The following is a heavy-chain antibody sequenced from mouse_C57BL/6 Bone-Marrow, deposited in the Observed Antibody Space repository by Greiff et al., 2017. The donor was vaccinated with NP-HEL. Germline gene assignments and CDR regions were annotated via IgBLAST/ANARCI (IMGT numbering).Heavy chain of an antibody. CDR1: GFPITSGYY. D-gene: IGHD2-3*01. CDR3: AGDYDGYWYFDV. Sequence: VQLQESGPGLVKPSQSLFLTCSITGFPITSGYYWIWIRQSPGKPLEWMGYITHSGETFYNPSLQSPISITRETSKNQFFLQLNSVTKEDTAMYYCAGDYDGYWYFDVWGTGTTVTVSS. CDR2: ITHSGET. J-gene: IGHJ1*03. V-gene: IGHV12-3*01.